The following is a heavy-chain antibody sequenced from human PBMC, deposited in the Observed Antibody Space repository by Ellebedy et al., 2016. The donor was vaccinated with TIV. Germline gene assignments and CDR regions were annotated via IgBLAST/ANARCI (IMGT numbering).Heavy chain of an antibody. CDR2: IKQDGSEK. V-gene: IGHV3-7*05. J-gene: IGHJ4*02. CDR1: GFTFSSYW. Sequence: PGGSLRLSCAASGFTFSSYWMSWVRQAPGKGLEWVANIKQDGSEKYYVDSVKGRFTISRDDFKNTVYLQMNSLRVEDTGVYYCARGNKRTYNSDRFDSWGQGTPVTVSS. D-gene: IGHD1-20*01. CDR3: ARGNKRTYNSDRFDS.